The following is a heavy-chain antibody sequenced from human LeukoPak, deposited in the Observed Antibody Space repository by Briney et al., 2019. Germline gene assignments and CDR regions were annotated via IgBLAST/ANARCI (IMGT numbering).Heavy chain of an antibody. J-gene: IGHJ3*02. CDR3: ARLVVTANDAFDI. D-gene: IGHD2-21*02. CDR2: INHSGST. V-gene: IGHV4-34*01. CDR1: GGSFSGYY. Sequence: PSETLSLTCAVYGGSFSGYYWSWIRQPPGKGLEWIGEINHSGSTNYNPSLKSRVTISVDTSKNQFSLKLSSVTAADTAVYYCARLVVTANDAFDIWGQGTMVTVSP.